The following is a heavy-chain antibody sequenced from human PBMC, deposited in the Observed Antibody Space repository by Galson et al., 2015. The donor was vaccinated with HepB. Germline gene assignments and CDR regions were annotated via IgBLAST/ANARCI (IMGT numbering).Heavy chain of an antibody. D-gene: IGHD6-13*01. CDR1: GGTFSSYA. Sequence: SVKVSCKASGGTFSSYAISWVRQAPGQGLEWMGGIIPILGIANYAQKFQGRVTITADKSTSTAYMELSSLRSEDTAVYYCARDPYIAAAGTGKNYYYYYMDVWGKGTTVTVSS. V-gene: IGHV1-69*10. CDR2: IIPILGIA. J-gene: IGHJ6*03. CDR3: ARDPYIAAAGTGKNYYYYYMDV.